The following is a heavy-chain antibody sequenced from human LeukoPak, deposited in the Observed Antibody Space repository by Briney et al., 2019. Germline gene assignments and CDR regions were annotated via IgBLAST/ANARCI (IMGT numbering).Heavy chain of an antibody. J-gene: IGHJ4*02. D-gene: IGHD3-10*01. CDR1: GFTFSSYE. V-gene: IGHV3-48*03. CDR3: ARAKPKNMVRGLIMRRESRYYFDY. CDR2: ISSSVSTI. Sequence: GGSLILSCAASGFTFSSYEMNWVRQAPGKGLEWVSYISSSVSTIYYADSVKGRFTVSRDNAKNSLYLQMNSLRAEDTAVYYCARAKPKNMVRGLIMRRESRYYFDYWGQGTLVTVSS.